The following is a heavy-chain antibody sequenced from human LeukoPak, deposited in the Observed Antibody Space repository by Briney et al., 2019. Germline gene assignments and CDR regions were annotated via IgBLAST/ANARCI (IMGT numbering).Heavy chain of an antibody. CDR2: INNSGST. CDR3: ARGPLRGYCSGGSCYSGLFDY. J-gene: IGHJ4*02. V-gene: IGHV4-34*01. D-gene: IGHD2-15*01. Sequence: SETLSLTCAVYGGSFSGYYWSWIRQPPGKGLEWIGEINNSGSTNYNPSLKSRVTISVDTPKNQFSLKLSSVTAADTAVYYCARGPLRGYCSGGSCYSGLFDYWGQGTLVTVSS. CDR1: GGSFSGYY.